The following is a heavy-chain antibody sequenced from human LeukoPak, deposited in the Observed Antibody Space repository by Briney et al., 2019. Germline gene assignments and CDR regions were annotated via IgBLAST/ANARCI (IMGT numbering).Heavy chain of an antibody. CDR3: ASATHYYDSSGTQGYFDY. CDR1: GGSISSSSYY. J-gene: IGHJ4*02. CDR2: IYYSGST. D-gene: IGHD3-22*01. Sequence: SETLSLTCTVSGGSISSSSYYWGWIRQPPGKGLEWIGSIYYSGSTYYNPSLKSRVTISVDTSKNQFSLKLSSVTAADTAVYYCASATHYYDSSGTQGYFDYWGQGTLVTVSS. V-gene: IGHV4-39*01.